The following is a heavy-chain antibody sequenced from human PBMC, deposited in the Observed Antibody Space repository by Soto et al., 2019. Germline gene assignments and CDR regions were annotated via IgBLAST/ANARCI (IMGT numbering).Heavy chain of an antibody. V-gene: IGHV3-9*01. CDR1: GFTFDDYA. CDR3: AKARVATILRPNWFDP. CDR2: ISWNSGSI. J-gene: IGHJ5*02. D-gene: IGHD5-12*01. Sequence: EVQLVESGGGLVQPGRSLRLSCAASGFTFDDYAMHWVRQAPGKGLEWVSGISWNSGSIGYADSVKGRFTISRDNAKNSLYLQMNSLRAEDTALYYCAKARVATILRPNWFDPWGQGTLVTVSS.